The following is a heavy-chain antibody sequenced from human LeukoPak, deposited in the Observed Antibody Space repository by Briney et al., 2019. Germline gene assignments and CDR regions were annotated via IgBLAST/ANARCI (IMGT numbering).Heavy chain of an antibody. D-gene: IGHD2-2*01. CDR1: GFTFSSYA. J-gene: IGHJ4*02. CDR2: ISGSGGST. Sequence: GGSLRLSCAASGFTFSSYAMSWVRQAPGKGLEWVSAISGSGGSTYYADSVKGRFTISRDNSKNTLYLQMNSLRAEDTAVYYCAKGYCSSTSCPYYFDYWGQGTLVTVSS. V-gene: IGHV3-23*01. CDR3: AKGYCSSTSCPYYFDY.